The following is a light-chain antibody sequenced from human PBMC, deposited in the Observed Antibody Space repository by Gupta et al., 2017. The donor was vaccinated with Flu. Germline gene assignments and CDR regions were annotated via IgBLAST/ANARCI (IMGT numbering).Light chain of an antibody. V-gene: IGLV1-44*01. Sequence: QSVLTQPPSASGTPGQRVTISCSGSSSNIGSNTVNWYQQLPGTAPKLLIYSNNQRPSGVPDRFACSKSGTSASPAISGLRSEDEAEYDCDGWDDRMNGPVCGGGTKLTVL. CDR2: SNN. CDR3: DGWDDRMNGPV. J-gene: IGLJ3*02. CDR1: SSNIGSNT.